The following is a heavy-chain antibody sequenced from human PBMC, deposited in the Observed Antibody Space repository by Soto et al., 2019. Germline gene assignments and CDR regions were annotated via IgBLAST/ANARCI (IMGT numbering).Heavy chain of an antibody. Sequence: GGSLRLSCAASGFTFSSYAMSWVRQAPGKGLEWVSAISGSGGSTYYADSVKGRFTISRDNSKNTLYLQMNSLRAEDTAVYYCVTSASEKNYDILTGYYKEYYFDYWGQGTLVTVSS. J-gene: IGHJ4*02. CDR1: GFTFSSYA. CDR3: VTSASEKNYDILTGYYKEYYFDY. D-gene: IGHD3-9*01. CDR2: ISGSGGST. V-gene: IGHV3-23*01.